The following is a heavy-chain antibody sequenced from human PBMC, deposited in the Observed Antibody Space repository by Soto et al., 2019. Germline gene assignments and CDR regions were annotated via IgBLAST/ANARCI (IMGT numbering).Heavy chain of an antibody. D-gene: IGHD3-22*01. V-gene: IGHV1-2*04. CDR3: ARDGGTYYYDSSGYKDYYYYGMDV. CDR2: INPNSGGT. Sequence: ASVKVSCKASGYTFTSYYMHWVRQAPGQGLEWMGWINPNSGGTNYAQKFQGWVTMTRDTSISTAYMELSRLRSDDTAVYYCARDGGTYYYDSSGYKDYYYYGMDVWGQGTTVTVSS. CDR1: GYTFTSYY. J-gene: IGHJ6*02.